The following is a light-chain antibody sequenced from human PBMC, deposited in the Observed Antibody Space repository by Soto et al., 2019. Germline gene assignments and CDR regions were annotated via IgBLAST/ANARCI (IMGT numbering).Light chain of an antibody. J-gene: IGLJ2*01. CDR2: EVS. V-gene: IGLV2-8*01. Sequence: QSALTQPPSASGSPGQSVTISCTGTSSDVGGYNYVSWYQQHPGKAPKLMIYEVSKRPSGVPDRFSGSKSGNTASLTVSGLQDEDEADYYCCSYAGSHTVVFGGGTTVTVL. CDR3: CSYAGSHTVV. CDR1: SSDVGGYNY.